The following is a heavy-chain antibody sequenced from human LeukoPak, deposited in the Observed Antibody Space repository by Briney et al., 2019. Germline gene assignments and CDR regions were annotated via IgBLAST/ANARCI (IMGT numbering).Heavy chain of an antibody. Sequence: GGSLRLSCAASGFTFSSYWMSWVRQAPGKGLEWVANIKQDGSEKYYVDSVKGRFTISRDNAKNSLYLQMNSLRAEDTAVYYCARDLGYCGGDCYSTFDYWGQGTLVTVSS. CDR2: IKQDGSEK. CDR3: ARDLGYCGGDCYSTFDY. CDR1: GFTFSSYW. J-gene: IGHJ4*02. V-gene: IGHV3-7*01. D-gene: IGHD2-21*02.